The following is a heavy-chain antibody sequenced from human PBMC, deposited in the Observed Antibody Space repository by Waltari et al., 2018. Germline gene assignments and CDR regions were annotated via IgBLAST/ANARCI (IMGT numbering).Heavy chain of an antibody. D-gene: IGHD2-15*01. Sequence: QVQLVQSGAEVKKPGSSVKVSCKASGGTFSSYTISWVRQAPGQGLEWMGRIIPILGIANYAQKFQGRVTITADKSTSTAYMELSSLRSEDTAVYYCARAKRRFLLAGPAYFDYWGQGTLVTVSS. CDR1: GGTFSSYT. CDR3: ARAKRRFLLAGPAYFDY. CDR2: IIPILGIA. J-gene: IGHJ4*02. V-gene: IGHV1-69*02.